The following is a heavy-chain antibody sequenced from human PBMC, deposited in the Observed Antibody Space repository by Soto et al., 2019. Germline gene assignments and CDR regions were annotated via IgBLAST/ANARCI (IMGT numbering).Heavy chain of an antibody. D-gene: IGHD1-7*01. Sequence: ASVKVSCKASGYTFTSYYMHWVRQAPGQGLEWMGIINPSGGSTSYAQKFQGRVTMTRDTSTSTVYMELSSLRSEDTAVYYCARTLRGTGTTSGTSPYWYFDLWGRGTLVTVSS. CDR2: INPSGGST. V-gene: IGHV1-46*01. J-gene: IGHJ2*01. CDR3: ARTLRGTGTTSGTSPYWYFDL. CDR1: GYTFTSYY.